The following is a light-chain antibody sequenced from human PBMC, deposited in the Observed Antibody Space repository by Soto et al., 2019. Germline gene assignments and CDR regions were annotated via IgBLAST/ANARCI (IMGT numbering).Light chain of an antibody. CDR1: QTVASL. J-gene: IGKJ4*01. CDR2: AAS. Sequence: EIVMTQSPATLSVSPGETVTLSCRASQTVASLLAWYQQKPGQSPRLLIYAASTRATGGPARFTGSGSGTEFTLTISSLQSEDVAIYYCQQYISWPITFGGGTKVEI. CDR3: QQYISWPIT. V-gene: IGKV3-15*01.